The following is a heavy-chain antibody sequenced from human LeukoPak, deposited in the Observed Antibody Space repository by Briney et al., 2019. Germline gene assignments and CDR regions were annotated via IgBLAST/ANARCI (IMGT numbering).Heavy chain of an antibody. D-gene: IGHD5-18*01. CDR2: IKQDGSEK. Sequence: PGGSLRLSCAASGFTFSSYWMSWVRQAPGKGLEWVANIKQDGSEKYYVDSVKGRFTISRDNAKNSLYLQMNSLRAEDTAVYYCARDRGVDTAMVNWFDPWGQGTLVTVSS. CDR1: GFTFSSYW. J-gene: IGHJ5*02. CDR3: ARDRGVDTAMVNWFDP. V-gene: IGHV3-7*01.